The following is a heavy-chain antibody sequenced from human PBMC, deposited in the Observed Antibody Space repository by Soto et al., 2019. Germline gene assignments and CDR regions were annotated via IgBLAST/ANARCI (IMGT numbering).Heavy chain of an antibody. J-gene: IGHJ4*02. Sequence: QITLKESGPTLVKPTQTLTLTCTFSGFSLTTRPVGVGWIRQPPGQALEWLALIYWDDDKRYNPSLKTRVTITKDTSQNQVVLTMPNMDPVDTATYYCAHRQLYNGAWNEGTFDYWGQGALVTVSS. CDR3: AHRQLYNGAWNEGTFDY. V-gene: IGHV2-5*02. CDR2: IYWDDDK. CDR1: GFSLTTRPVG. D-gene: IGHD1-1*01.